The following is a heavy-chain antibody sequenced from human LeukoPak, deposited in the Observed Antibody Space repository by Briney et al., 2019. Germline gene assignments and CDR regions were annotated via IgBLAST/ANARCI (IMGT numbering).Heavy chain of an antibody. CDR3: ARDRDSSGSSGATSRYFDY. CDR1: GFPFNAYW. V-gene: IGHV3-7*01. D-gene: IGHD6-19*01. CDR2: IRQDGDTK. Sequence: HPGGSLRLSCAASGFPFNAYWMTWVRQAPGKGLEWVANIRQDGDTKYYVDSVKGRFTISRDNAMNSLYLQMNSLRADDTAVYYCARDRDSSGSSGATSRYFDYWGQGTLVTVSS. J-gene: IGHJ4*02.